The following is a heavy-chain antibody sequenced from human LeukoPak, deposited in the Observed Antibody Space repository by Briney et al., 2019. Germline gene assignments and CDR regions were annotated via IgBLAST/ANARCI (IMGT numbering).Heavy chain of an antibody. CDR3: AKSPRGYSYGLLDY. CDR2: ISGSGGST. J-gene: IGHJ4*02. V-gene: IGHV3-23*01. CDR1: GFTFSSYA. Sequence: GGSLRLSCAASGFTFSSYAMSWVRQAPGKGLEWVSAISGSGGSTYYADSVKGRFTISRDNSKNTLYLQMNSLRAEDTAVYYCAKSPRGYSYGLLDYWGQGTLVTVSS. D-gene: IGHD5-18*01.